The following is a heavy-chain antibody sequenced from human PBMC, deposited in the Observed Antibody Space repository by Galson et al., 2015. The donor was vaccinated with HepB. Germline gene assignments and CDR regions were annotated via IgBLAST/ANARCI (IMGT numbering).Heavy chain of an antibody. Sequence: SLRLSCAASGFTFSNYAMNWVRQAPGKGLEWVSYITGSSSYIYYADSVKGRFTISRDNAENSLYLQMNSLRAADTAVYYCARGRAGLPVVRGVISQHFFDYWGQGTLVTVSS. CDR1: GFTFSNYA. CDR2: ITGSSSYI. CDR3: ARGRAGLPVVRGVISQHFFDY. J-gene: IGHJ4*02. V-gene: IGHV3-21*01. D-gene: IGHD3-10*01.